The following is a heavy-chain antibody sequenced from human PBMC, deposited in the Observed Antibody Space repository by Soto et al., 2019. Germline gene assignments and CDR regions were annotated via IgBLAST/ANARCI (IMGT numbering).Heavy chain of an antibody. J-gene: IGHJ4*02. CDR1: GFTFSSYA. V-gene: IGHV3-23*01. Sequence: GGSLRLSCAASGFTFSSYAMSWVRQAPGEGLEWVSAISGSGGSTYYADSVKGRFTISRDNSKNTLYLQMNSLRAEDTAVYYCARAFGDYVFSDYWGQGTLVTVSS. D-gene: IGHD4-17*01. CDR3: ARAFGDYVFSDY. CDR2: ISGSGGST.